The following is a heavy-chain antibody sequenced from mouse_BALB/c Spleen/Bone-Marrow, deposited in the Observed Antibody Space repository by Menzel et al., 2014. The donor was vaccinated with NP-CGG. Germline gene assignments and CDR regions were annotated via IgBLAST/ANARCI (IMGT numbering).Heavy chain of an antibody. CDR3: ARLDGNYRYAMDY. Sequence: VQLVESGPELVKPGASVKMSCKASGYIFTDYVITWVKQRTGQGLEWVGEIYPGSGSTYYNEKFKGKATLTADKSSNTAYMQLGSLTSEDSAVYFCARLDGNYRYAMDYWGQGTSVTVSS. CDR1: GYIFTDYV. D-gene: IGHD2-1*01. CDR2: IYPGSGST. J-gene: IGHJ4*01. V-gene: IGHV1-77*01.